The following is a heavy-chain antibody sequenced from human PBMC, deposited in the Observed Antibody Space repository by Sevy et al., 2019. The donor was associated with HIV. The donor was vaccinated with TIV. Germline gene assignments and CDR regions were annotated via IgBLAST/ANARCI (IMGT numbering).Heavy chain of an antibody. CDR1: GFTFSSYW. J-gene: IGHJ5*02. Sequence: GGSLRLSCAASGFTFSSYWMTWVRQAPGKGLEWVANIKQDMSEKYYADSVKGRFTISRDNARNSLYLQMESLRAEDTAVYYCAKGPSYQLPRNWFDPWGQGTLVTVSS. CDR3: AKGPSYQLPRNWFDP. V-gene: IGHV3-7*03. CDR2: IKQDMSEK. D-gene: IGHD2-2*01.